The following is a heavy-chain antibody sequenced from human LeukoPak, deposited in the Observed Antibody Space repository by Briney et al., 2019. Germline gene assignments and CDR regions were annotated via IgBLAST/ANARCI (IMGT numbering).Heavy chain of an antibody. J-gene: IGHJ3*02. CDR3: ARGGVVYPDSFDI. CDR2: IFSGGGT. CDR1: GFTVSSSY. V-gene: IGHV3-66*01. D-gene: IGHD2-15*01. Sequence: PGGSLRLSCAASGFTVSSSYMNWVRQAPGMGLEWVSLIFSGGGTYYADSVKGRFTISRDNSKNTLFLQMNSLRAEDTAVYYCARGGVVYPDSFDIWGRGTMVTVSS.